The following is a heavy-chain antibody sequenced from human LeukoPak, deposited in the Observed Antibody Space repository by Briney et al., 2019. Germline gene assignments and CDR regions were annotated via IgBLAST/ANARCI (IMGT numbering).Heavy chain of an antibody. CDR1: GYTFTGYY. CDR2: INPNSGST. V-gene: IGHV1-2*06. D-gene: IGHD3-10*01. CDR3: ARYGSGSYSFNY. J-gene: IGHJ4*02. Sequence: ASVNVSCKASGYTFTGYYMHWVRQAPGQGLEWMGRINPNSGSTNYAQKFQGRVTMTRDTSISTAYMELSRLRSDDTAVYYCARYGSGSYSFNYWGQGTLVTVSS.